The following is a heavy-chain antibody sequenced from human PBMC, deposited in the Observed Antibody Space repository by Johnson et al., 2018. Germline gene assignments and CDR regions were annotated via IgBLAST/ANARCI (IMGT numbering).Heavy chain of an antibody. CDR2: IKSKRDGGTT. V-gene: IGHV3-15*01. CDR1: GFSVNDAW. Sequence: VQLVESGGGLVKPGGSLRLSCAVSGFSVNDAWMTWVRQAPGKGLEWVGRIKSKRDGGTTDYAAPVKGRFTISTDDSKNTLYLQMTGLKTDDTAAYYCTTKHYYDTGGPKMDPRPQDWGQGTLVTVAS. CDR3: TTKHYYDTGGPKMDPRPQD. D-gene: IGHD3-22*01. J-gene: IGHJ1*01.